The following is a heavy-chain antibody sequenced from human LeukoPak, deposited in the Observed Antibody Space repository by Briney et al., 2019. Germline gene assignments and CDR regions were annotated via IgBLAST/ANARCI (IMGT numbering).Heavy chain of an antibody. CDR2: IYYSGST. CDR1: GGSISSYS. D-gene: IGHD3-22*01. J-gene: IGHJ3*02. Sequence: PSETLSLTCTVSGGSISSYSWSWIRHPPGKGLGWIGYIYYSGSTNYNPSLKSRVTISVDTSKNQFSLKLSSVTAADTAVYYCARADSIEAFDIWGQGTMVTVSS. CDR3: ARADSIEAFDI. V-gene: IGHV4-59*01.